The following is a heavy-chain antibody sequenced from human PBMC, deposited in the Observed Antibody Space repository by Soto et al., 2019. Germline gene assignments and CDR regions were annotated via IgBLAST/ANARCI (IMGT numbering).Heavy chain of an antibody. CDR1: GFTFSNFW. D-gene: IGHD5-18*01. V-gene: IGHV3-74*01. J-gene: IGHJ4*02. CDR2: INSDEITT. Sequence: GGSLRLSCAASGFTFSNFWIHWVRQAPGKGLVWVSRINSDEITTDYADSVKGRFTVSRDNAKNTLYLQINSLRAEDTAVYFCARDRGYNYGSALDCWGRGTLVTVSS. CDR3: ARDRGYNYGSALDC.